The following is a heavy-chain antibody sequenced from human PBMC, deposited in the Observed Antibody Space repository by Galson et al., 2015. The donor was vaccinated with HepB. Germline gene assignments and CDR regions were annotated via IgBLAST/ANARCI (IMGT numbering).Heavy chain of an antibody. CDR3: ARHTADGMFAG. V-gene: IGHV7-4-1*02. CDR1: GYTFTNYA. J-gene: IGHJ4*02. D-gene: IGHD3-10*02. Sequence: SVKVSCKASGYTFTNYAMNWVRQAPGQGLEWMGWINTNTGNPTYAQGFIGRFVFSLNTSVSTAYLQISSLKAEDTAVYYCARHTADGMFAGWGQGTLLTVSS. CDR2: INTNTGNP.